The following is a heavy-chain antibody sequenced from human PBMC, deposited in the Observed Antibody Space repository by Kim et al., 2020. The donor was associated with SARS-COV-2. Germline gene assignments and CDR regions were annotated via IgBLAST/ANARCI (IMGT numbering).Heavy chain of an antibody. D-gene: IGHD2-15*01. V-gene: IGHV3-7*01. CDR2: INEDGRET. CDR3: ARDRRYSLDY. CDR1: GFTFTNNW. Sequence: GGSLRLSCAASGFTFTNNWMSWVRQTPGKGLEWVAKINEDGRETYYDNSVEGRFTISRDNAKNPLYLQMNSLRVEDTGIYYCARDRRYSLDYWGQGTRVTVPA. J-gene: IGHJ4*02.